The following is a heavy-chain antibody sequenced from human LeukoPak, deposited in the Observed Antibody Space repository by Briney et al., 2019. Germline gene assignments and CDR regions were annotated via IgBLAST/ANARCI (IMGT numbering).Heavy chain of an antibody. Sequence: SETLSLTCAVYGGSFSGYHWSWIRQPPGKGLEWIGEINPSGSTNYNPSLKRRVTISVDTSKHQSSPKRSSVTAADTAVYYCGDGYNHYWGPGTLVTVSS. CDR2: INPSGST. CDR3: GDGYNHY. J-gene: IGHJ4*02. CDR1: GGSFSGYH. V-gene: IGHV4-34*01. D-gene: IGHD5-24*01.